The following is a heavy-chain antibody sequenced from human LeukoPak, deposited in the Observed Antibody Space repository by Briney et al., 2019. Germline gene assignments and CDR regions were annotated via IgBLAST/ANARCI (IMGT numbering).Heavy chain of an antibody. CDR2: INHSGST. V-gene: IGHV4-34*01. J-gene: IGHJ6*02. CDR3: ARAGSSWPYYVYYYYGMDV. CDR1: GGSFSGYY. Sequence: SETLSLTCAVYGGSFSGYYWSWIRQPPGKGLEWIGEINHSGSTNYNPSLKSRVTISVDTSKNQFSLKLSSVTAADTAVYYCARAGSSWPYYVYYYYGMDVWGQGTTVTVSS. D-gene: IGHD6-13*01.